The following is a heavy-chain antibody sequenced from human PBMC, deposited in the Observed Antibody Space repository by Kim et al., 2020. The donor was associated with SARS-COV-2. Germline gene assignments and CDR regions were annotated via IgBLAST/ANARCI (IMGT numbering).Heavy chain of an antibody. V-gene: IGHV4-34*01. CDR3: ARDQLAFGAFDI. J-gene: IGHJ3*02. D-gene: IGHD1-1*01. Sequence: YNPSLKSRVTISVDTSKNQCSLKLSSVTAAETAVYYCARDQLAFGAFDIWGQGTMVTVSS.